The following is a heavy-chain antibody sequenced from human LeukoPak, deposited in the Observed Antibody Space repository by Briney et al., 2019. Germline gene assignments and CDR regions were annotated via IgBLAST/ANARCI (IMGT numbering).Heavy chain of an antibody. Sequence: PSETLPLTCLVSAGSISPYYWTWIRQPPGKGLEWIGNIYYSGNTNYNPSLKSRVTISVDTSKSQFSLKLSSVTAADTAVYYCARGLYVWGHYRTYGMDVWGQGTTVTVSS. CDR2: IYYSGNT. D-gene: IGHD3-16*01. CDR1: AGSISPYY. V-gene: IGHV4-59*12. J-gene: IGHJ6*02. CDR3: ARGLYVWGHYRTYGMDV.